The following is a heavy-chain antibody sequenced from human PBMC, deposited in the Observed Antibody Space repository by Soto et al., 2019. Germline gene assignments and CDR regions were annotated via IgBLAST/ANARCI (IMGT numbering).Heavy chain of an antibody. CDR2: IYYSGST. CDR3: ASGSSGWPPRLVY. Sequence: QVQLQESGPGLVKPSETLSLNCTVSGGPISSYYWSWIRQSPGKGLEWIGYIYYSGSTNYNPSLRSRVTISADTSQNQFSLELGSVPAADTAVYYCASGSSGWPPRLVYGGQGTLVTVSS. J-gene: IGHJ4*02. D-gene: IGHD6-19*01. V-gene: IGHV4-59*01. CDR1: GGPISSYY.